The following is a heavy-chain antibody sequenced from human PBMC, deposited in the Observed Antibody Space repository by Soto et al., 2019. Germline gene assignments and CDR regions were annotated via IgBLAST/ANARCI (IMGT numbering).Heavy chain of an antibody. Sequence: QVQLVQSGAEVKKPGSSVKVSCMTSGGSFSGYVFTWVRQAPGQGLEWMGRIIPVHNITNYAESVQGRVTISADTSSSTTCMELSTLRSDATAVYFCGRAKSIFGIVTDVYDIWGQGTMVIVSS. CDR2: IIPVHNIT. D-gene: IGHD3-3*01. J-gene: IGHJ3*02. CDR1: GGSFSGYV. V-gene: IGHV1-69*04. CDR3: GRAKSIFGIVTDVYDI.